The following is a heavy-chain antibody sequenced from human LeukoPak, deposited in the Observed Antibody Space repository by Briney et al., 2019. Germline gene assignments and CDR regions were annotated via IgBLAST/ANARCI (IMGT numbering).Heavy chain of an antibody. CDR2: ISGSGGST. Sequence: GGSLRLSCAASGFTFSSYAMSWVRQAPGKGLEWVSAISGSGGSTYYADSVKGRFTISRDNSKNTLYLQMNSLRAEDTAVYYCAKDLPPGWELRHDAFDIWGQGTMVTVSS. V-gene: IGHV3-23*01. D-gene: IGHD1-26*01. CDR3: AKDLPPGWELRHDAFDI. CDR1: GFTFSSYA. J-gene: IGHJ3*02.